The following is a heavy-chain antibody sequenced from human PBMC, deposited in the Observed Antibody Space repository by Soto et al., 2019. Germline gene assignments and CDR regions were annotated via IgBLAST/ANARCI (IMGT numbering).Heavy chain of an antibody. D-gene: IGHD3-10*01. J-gene: IGHJ4*02. CDR2: TYYRSKWYN. V-gene: IGHV6-1*01. Sequence: SQTLSLTCAISGDSVSSNSAAWNWIRQSPSRGLEWLGRTYYRSKWYNDYAVSVKSRITINPDTSKNQFSLQLNSVTPEDTAVYYCARGKLYYGSGSYLFDYWGQGTLVTVSS. CDR3: ARGKLYYGSGSYLFDY. CDR1: GDSVSSNSAA.